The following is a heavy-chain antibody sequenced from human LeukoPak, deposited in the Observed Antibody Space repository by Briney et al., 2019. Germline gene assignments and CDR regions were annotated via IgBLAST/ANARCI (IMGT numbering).Heavy chain of an antibody. CDR3: AKATPRMVAAAGTPFDY. D-gene: IGHD6-13*01. CDR1: GFTFDDYA. CDR2: ISWNSGSI. J-gene: IGHJ4*02. Sequence: GGSLRLSCAASGFTFDDYAMHWVRQAPGKGLEWVSGISWNSGSIGYADSVKGRFTISRDNAKNSLYLQMNSLRAEDTALYYCAKATPRMVAAAGTPFDYWGQGTLVTVSS. V-gene: IGHV3-9*01.